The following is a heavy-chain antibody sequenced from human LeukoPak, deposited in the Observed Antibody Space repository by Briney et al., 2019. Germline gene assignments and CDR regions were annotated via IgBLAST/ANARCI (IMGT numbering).Heavy chain of an antibody. J-gene: IGHJ4*02. D-gene: IGHD1-26*01. CDR2: IIPIFGTA. V-gene: IGHV1-69*13. CDR1: GGTFSSYA. CDR3: ARALISIVGATVMDY. Sequence: SVKVSCKASGGTFSSYAISWVRQAPGQGLEWMGGIIPIFGTANYAQKFQGRVTITADESTSTAYMELSSLRSEDTAVYYCARALISIVGATVMDYWGQGTLVTVSS.